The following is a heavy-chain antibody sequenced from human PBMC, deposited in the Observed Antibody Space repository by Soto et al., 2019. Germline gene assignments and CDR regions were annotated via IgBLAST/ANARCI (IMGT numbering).Heavy chain of an antibody. CDR3: ARAHIVVVPAAINGWFDP. Sequence: QSQTLSLTCTVSGGSISSYYWSWIRQPPGKGLEWIGYIYYSGSTNYNPSLKSRVTISVDTSKNQFSLKLSSVTAADTAVYYCARAHIVVVPAAINGWFDPWGQGTLVTVSS. D-gene: IGHD2-2*02. J-gene: IGHJ5*02. CDR2: IYYSGST. V-gene: IGHV4-59*08. CDR1: GGSISSYY.